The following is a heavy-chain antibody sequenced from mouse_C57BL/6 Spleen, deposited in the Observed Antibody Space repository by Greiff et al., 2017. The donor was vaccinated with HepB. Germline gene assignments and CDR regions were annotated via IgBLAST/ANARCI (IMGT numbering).Heavy chain of an antibody. D-gene: IGHD2-12*01. Sequence: EVKLMESGGGLVQSGRSLRLSCATSGFTFSDFYMEWVRQAPGKGLEWIAASRNKANDYTTEYSASVKGRFIVSRDTSQSILYLQMNALRAEDTAIYYCARARYGYFDYWGQGTTLTVSS. J-gene: IGHJ2*01. CDR2: SRNKANDYTT. CDR1: GFTFSDFY. CDR3: ARARYGYFDY. V-gene: IGHV7-1*01.